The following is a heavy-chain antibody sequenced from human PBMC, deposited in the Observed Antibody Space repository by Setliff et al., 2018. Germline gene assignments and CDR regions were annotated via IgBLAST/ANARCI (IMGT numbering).Heavy chain of an antibody. V-gene: IGHV4-4*08. CDR3: ARAPPNRYSGSYEYFYMDV. J-gene: IGHJ6*03. CDR1: GGSISSYY. D-gene: IGHD1-26*01. Sequence: SETLSLTCTVSGGSISSYYWSWIRQPPGKGLEWIGYIYTSGSTNYNPSLKSRVTISVDTSKNQFSLKLSSVTAAGTAVYYCARAPPNRYSGSYEYFYMDVWGKGTTVTVSS. CDR2: IYTSGST.